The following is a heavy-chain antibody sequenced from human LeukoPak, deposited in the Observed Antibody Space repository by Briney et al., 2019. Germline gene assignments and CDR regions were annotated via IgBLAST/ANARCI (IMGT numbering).Heavy chain of an antibody. V-gene: IGHV4-34*01. Sequence: SETLSLTCAVYGGSFSGYYWSRIRQPPGKGLEWIGEINHSGSTNYNPSLKSRVTISVDTSKNQFSLKLSSVTAADTAVYYCARGLNYYDSSGYPFGYYYYYMDVWGKGTTVTVSS. CDR3: ARGLNYYDSSGYPFGYYYYYMDV. CDR1: GGSFSGYY. D-gene: IGHD3-22*01. J-gene: IGHJ6*03. CDR2: INHSGST.